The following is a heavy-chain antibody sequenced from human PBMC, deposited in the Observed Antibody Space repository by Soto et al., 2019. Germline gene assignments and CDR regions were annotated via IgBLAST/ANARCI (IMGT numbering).Heavy chain of an antibody. Sequence: ASVKVSCKASGYTFTSYGISWVRQAPGQGLEWMGWISAYSGNTGYAQKFQGRVTMTRNTSISTAYMELSSLRSEDTAVYYCARAVAATEYYYYYYMDVWGKGTTVTVSS. CDR3: ARAVAATEYYYYYYMDV. D-gene: IGHD2-15*01. J-gene: IGHJ6*03. CDR1: GYTFTSYG. V-gene: IGHV1-8*02. CDR2: ISAYSGNT.